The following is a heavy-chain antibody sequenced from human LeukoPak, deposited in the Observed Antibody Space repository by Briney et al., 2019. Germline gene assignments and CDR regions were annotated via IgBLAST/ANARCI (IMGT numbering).Heavy chain of an antibody. D-gene: IGHD2-15*01. J-gene: IGHJ3*02. V-gene: IGHV4-34*01. CDR3: ARMVVAATGDAFDI. Sequence: PSETLSLTCAVYGGSSSGYYWSWIRQPPGKGLEWIGEINHSGSTNYNPSLKSRVTISVDTSKNQFSLKLSSVTAADTAVYYCARMVVAATGDAFDIWGQGTMVTVSS. CDR1: GGSSSGYY. CDR2: INHSGST.